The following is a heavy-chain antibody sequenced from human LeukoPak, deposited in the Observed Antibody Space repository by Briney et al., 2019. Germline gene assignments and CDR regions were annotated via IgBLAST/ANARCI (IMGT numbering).Heavy chain of an antibody. Sequence: ASVNVSCKASGYTFTDCYMHWVRQAPGQGLEWMGWINPNSGGTKYAQKFQGRVTMTRDTSINTAYMELSRLTYDDTAVYYCAGLPRYNWNEPLDYWGQGTLVTVSS. CDR2: INPNSGGT. J-gene: IGHJ4*02. D-gene: IGHD1-20*01. CDR3: AGLPRYNWNEPLDY. V-gene: IGHV1-2*02. CDR1: GYTFTDCY.